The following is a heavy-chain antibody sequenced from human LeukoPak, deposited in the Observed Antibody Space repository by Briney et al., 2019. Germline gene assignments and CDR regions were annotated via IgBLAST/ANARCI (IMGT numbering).Heavy chain of an antibody. J-gene: IGHJ4*02. V-gene: IGHV3-66*01. CDR1: GFTFDDYG. CDR3: ARGGYTDYDSYFDY. Sequence: GGSLRLSCAASGFTFDDYGMSWVRQAPGKGLEWVSVIHGVDNTYYADSVKGRFTISRDNSKNTLYLQMNSLRVEDTAVYYCARGGYTDYDSYFDYWGQGTLVTVSS. D-gene: IGHD5-12*01. CDR2: IHGVDNT.